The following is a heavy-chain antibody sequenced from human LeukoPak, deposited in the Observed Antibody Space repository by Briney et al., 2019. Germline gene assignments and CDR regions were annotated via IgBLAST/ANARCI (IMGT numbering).Heavy chain of an antibody. CDR1: GYTFTSYA. CDR3: ARDGFLGLELRRHPMDV. CDR2: INTNTGNP. V-gene: IGHV7-4-1*02. Sequence: ASVKVSCKASGYTFTSYAMNWVRQAPGQGLEWTGWINTNTGNPTYAQGFTGRFVFSLDTSVSTAYLQTSSLKAEDTAVYYCARDGFLGLELRRHPMDVWGKGTTVTVSS. J-gene: IGHJ6*03. D-gene: IGHD1-7*01.